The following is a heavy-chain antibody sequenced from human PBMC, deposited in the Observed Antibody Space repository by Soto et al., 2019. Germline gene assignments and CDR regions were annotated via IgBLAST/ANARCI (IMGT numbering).Heavy chain of an antibody. V-gene: IGHV3-23*01. Sequence: PGGSLRVSCGAAWCTLSSYAMSWVLQAPGKGLEWVSAISGSGGSTYYADSVKGRFTISRDNSKNTLYLQMNSLRAEDTAVYYCAKGDLGIAVAGVLGPWGQGTLVTVSS. CDR1: WCTLSSYA. D-gene: IGHD6-19*01. J-gene: IGHJ5*02. CDR2: ISGSGGST. CDR3: AKGDLGIAVAGVLGP.